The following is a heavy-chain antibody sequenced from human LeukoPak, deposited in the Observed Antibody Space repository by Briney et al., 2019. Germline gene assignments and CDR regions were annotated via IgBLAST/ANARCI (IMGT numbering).Heavy chain of an antibody. V-gene: IGHV1-46*01. CDR3: VREESGGYFDY. D-gene: IGHD2-8*02. CDR2: ITPSVDTT. J-gene: IGHJ4*02. CDR1: GYTFTNYL. Sequence: ASVKVSCKASGYTFTNYLLHWVRQAPGQGXEWVGRITPSVDTTNYAQKFRDRVTMTRDTSTSTVYMELSSLRSEDTAVYHCVREESGGYFDYWGQGTLVTVSS.